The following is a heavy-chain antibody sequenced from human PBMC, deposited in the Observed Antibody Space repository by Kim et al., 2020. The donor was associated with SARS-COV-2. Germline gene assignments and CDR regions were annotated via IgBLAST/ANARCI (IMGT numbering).Heavy chain of an antibody. V-gene: IGHV3-21*04. CDR3: ARDWVRNYYFGMDV. CDR2: ISTSGSYI. Sequence: GGSLRLSCAVSGFTFSTYSMNWVRQAPGKGLEWVASISTSGSYIYYADSVKGRFTISRDNAKNSLYLQMNSLRAEDTALYYRARDWVRNYYFGMDVWGQGTTVTVSS. J-gene: IGHJ6*02. CDR1: GFTFSTYS. D-gene: IGHD3-16*01.